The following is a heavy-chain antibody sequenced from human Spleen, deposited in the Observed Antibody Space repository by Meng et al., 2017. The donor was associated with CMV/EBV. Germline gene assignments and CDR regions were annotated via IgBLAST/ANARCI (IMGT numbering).Heavy chain of an antibody. CDR1: GDSFISYW. CDR2: IYPDDSDT. J-gene: IGHJ4*02. CDR3: ARVQLERLDYDFWSGSLNYFDY. V-gene: IGHV5-51*01. Sequence: GESLKISCKGSGDSFISYWIGWVRQMPGKGLEWMGSIYPDDSDTRYSPSFQGQVTISADKSISTAYLQWSSLKASDTAMYYCARVQLERLDYDFWSGSLNYFDYWGQGTLVTVSS. D-gene: IGHD3-3*01.